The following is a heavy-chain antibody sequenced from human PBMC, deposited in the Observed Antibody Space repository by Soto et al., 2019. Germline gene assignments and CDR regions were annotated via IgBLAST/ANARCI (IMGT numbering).Heavy chain of an antibody. D-gene: IGHD6-19*01. CDR2: IGTAGDT. CDR3: ARGRGYSSGWPLWGYFDY. Sequence: GGSLRLSCAASGFTFSSYDMHWVRQATGKGLEWVSAIGTAGDTYYPGSVKGRFTISRENAKNSLYLQMNSLRAEVTAVYYCARGRGYSSGWPLWGYFDYWGQGTLVTVSS. CDR1: GFTFSSYD. V-gene: IGHV3-13*01. J-gene: IGHJ4*02.